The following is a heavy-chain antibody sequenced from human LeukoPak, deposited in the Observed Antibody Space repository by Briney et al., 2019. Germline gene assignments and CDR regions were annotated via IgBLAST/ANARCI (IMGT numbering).Heavy chain of an antibody. CDR1: GGSISSYY. CDR2: IYYSGST. D-gene: IGHD4-17*01. CDR3: ARVFNDYGDLFNAFDI. J-gene: IGHJ3*02. V-gene: IGHV4-59*01. Sequence: SETLSLTCTVSGGSISSYYWSWIRQPPGKGLEWIGYIYYSGSTNYNPSLKSRVTISVDTSKNQLSLKLSSVTAADTAVYYCARVFNDYGDLFNAFDIWGQGTMVTVSS.